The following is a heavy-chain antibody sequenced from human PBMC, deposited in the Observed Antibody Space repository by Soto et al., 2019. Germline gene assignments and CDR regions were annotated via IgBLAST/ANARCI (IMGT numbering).Heavy chain of an antibody. CDR2: IIPIFGTA. Sequence: ASVKVSCKASGGTFSSYAISWVRQAPGQGLEWMGGIIPIFGTANYAQKFQGRVTITADESTSTAYMELSSLRSEDTAVYYRARNRELRIVNWFDPWGQGTLVTVSS. V-gene: IGHV1-69*13. CDR1: GGTFSSYA. CDR3: ARNRELRIVNWFDP. J-gene: IGHJ5*02. D-gene: IGHD1-26*01.